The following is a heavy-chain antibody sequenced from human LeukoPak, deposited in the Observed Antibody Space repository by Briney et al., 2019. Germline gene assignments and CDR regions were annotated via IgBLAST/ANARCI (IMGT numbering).Heavy chain of an antibody. D-gene: IGHD2-15*01. CDR1: GFSFSSYR. V-gene: IGHV3-21*01. Sequence: GGSLRLSCAASGFSFSSYRMNWVRQAPGKGLEWVSSIISSSSYIYYADSVKGRFTISRDNAKNSLYLQKNSLRAEDTAVYYCARYRPDCSGGSCYPGLDYWGEGTLVTVSS. CDR3: ARYRPDCSGGSCYPGLDY. CDR2: IISSSSYI. J-gene: IGHJ4*02.